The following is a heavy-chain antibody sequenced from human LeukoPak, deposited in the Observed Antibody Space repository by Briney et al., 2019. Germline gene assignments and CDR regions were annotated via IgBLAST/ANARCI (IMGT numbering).Heavy chain of an antibody. CDR3: ARGGALGGSSNFYYYYYGMDV. CDR2: MNPNSGNT. D-gene: IGHD6-6*01. Sequence: GASVKVSCKASGYTFTSYDINGVRQATGQGLEWMGWMNPNSGNTGYAQKFQGRVTMTRNTSISTAYMELSSLRSEDTAVYYCARGGALGGSSNFYYYYYGMDVWGQGTTVTVSS. J-gene: IGHJ6*02. V-gene: IGHV1-8*01. CDR1: GYTFTSYD.